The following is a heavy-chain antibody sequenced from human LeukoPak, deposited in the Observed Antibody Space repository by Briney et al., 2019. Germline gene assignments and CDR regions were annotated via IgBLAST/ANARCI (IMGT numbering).Heavy chain of an antibody. CDR3: AREAVREGATDFDY. CDR2: INTNTGNP. CDR1: GYTFTSYA. Sequence: GASVKVSCKASGYTFTSYAMNWVRQAPGQGLEWMGWINTNTGNPTYAQGFTGWFVFSLDTSVSTAYLQISSLKAEDTAVYYCAREAVREGATDFDYWGQGTLVTVSS. D-gene: IGHD1-26*01. J-gene: IGHJ4*02. V-gene: IGHV7-4-1*02.